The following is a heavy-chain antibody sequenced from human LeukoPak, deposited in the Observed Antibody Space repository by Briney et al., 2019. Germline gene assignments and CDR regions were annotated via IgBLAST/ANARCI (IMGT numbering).Heavy chain of an antibody. CDR3: ARLDCSSTSCSEDY. J-gene: IGHJ4*02. CDR1: GYTFTSYG. D-gene: IGHD2-2*01. V-gene: IGHV1-18*01. Sequence: ASVKVSCKSSGYTFTSYGISWVRQAPGQGLEWMGWISAYNGNTNYEQKLKGRVIMTTATYTSTAYRELRSLRSDDTAVYYCARLDCSSTSCSEDYWGQGTLVIVSS. CDR2: ISAYNGNT.